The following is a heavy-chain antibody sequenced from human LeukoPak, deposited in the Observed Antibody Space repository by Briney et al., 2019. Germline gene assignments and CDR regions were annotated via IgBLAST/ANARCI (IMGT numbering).Heavy chain of an antibody. CDR1: GGSISSYY. J-gene: IGHJ4*02. CDR2: IYYSGST. Sequence: SETLSLTCTVSGGSISSYYWSWIRQPPGKGLEWIGYIYYSGSTNHNPSLKSRVTISVDTSKNQFSLKLSSVTAADTAVYYCASSYDSSGCDYWGQGTLVTVSS. CDR3: ASSYDSSGCDY. V-gene: IGHV4-59*01. D-gene: IGHD3-22*01.